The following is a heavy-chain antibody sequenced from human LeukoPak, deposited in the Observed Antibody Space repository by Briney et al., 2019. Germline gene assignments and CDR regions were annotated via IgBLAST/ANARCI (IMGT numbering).Heavy chain of an antibody. CDR1: GFTFSTYA. V-gene: IGHV3-23*01. D-gene: IGHD6-13*01. CDR3: ARSIMVAAGTGPFDI. Sequence: GGSLRLSCAASGFTFSTYAMSWVRQAPGKGLEWVSSISGGGGSTNYAGSVMGRFTISRDNSKRTLYLQMNSLRAEDTAVYYCARSIMVAAGTGPFDIWGQGTMVTVSS. J-gene: IGHJ3*02. CDR2: ISGGGGST.